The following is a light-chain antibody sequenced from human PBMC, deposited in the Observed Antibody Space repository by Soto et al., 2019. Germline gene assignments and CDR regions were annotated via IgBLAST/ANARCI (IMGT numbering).Light chain of an antibody. Sequence: QSVLTQPPSVSGAPGQRVTISCTGSSSNIGAGYDEHWYQQLPGRAPKLLIYGNTNRPSGVPDRFSGSKSGTSASLSITGLQAEDEADYYCLSFDSSLSVVFGGGTKVNVL. V-gene: IGLV1-40*01. CDR3: LSFDSSLSVV. CDR1: SSNIGAGYD. CDR2: GNT. J-gene: IGLJ2*01.